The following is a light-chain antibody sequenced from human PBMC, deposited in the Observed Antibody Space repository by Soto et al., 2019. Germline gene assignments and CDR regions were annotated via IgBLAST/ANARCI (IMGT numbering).Light chain of an antibody. J-gene: IGKJ1*01. V-gene: IGKV1-39*01. Sequence: IQMTQSPSSLSASVGDRVTITCRASQSIRSYLNCYQQKPGKAPNLLIYAASGLQTGVPSRFSGSGSGTDFTLRISSLQREDFATYYCQQSYSTPPGTFGQGTKVEIK. CDR1: QSIRSY. CDR3: QQSYSTPPGT. CDR2: AAS.